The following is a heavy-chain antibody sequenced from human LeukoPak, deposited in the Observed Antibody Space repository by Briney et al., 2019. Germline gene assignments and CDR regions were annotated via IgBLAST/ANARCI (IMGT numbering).Heavy chain of an antibody. CDR1: GFAFSNYW. Sequence: GGSLRLSCEASGFAFSNYWMTWVRQVPGKGVEWVANIDEGGGEQHYLDSVRGRYIISRDNAKNSLYLQMNSLRVEDTALYYCAKGGHVDYCGLGTLVTVSS. V-gene: IGHV3-7*03. J-gene: IGHJ4*02. CDR3: AKGGHVDY. CDR2: IDEGGGEQ. D-gene: IGHD3-16*01.